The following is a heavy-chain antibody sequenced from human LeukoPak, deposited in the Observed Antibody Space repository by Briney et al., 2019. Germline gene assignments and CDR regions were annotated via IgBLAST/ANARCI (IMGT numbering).Heavy chain of an antibody. CDR1: GGSFSGYY. D-gene: IGHD6-13*01. CDR3: ARDILATSIAAPYY. J-gene: IGHJ4*02. V-gene: IGHV4-34*01. Sequence: SETLSLTCAVYGGSFSGYYWSWIRQPPGKGLEWIGEINHSGSTNYNPSLKSGVTISVDTSKNQFSLKLSSVTAADTAVYYCARDILATSIAAPYYWGQGTLVTVSS. CDR2: INHSGST.